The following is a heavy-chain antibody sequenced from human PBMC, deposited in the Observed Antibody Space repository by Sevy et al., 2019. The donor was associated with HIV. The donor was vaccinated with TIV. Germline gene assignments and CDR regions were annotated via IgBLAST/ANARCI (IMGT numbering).Heavy chain of an antibody. V-gene: IGHV1-2*06. CDR2: INPNSGGT. Sequence: ASVKVSCKASGYTFTAYYVHWVRQAPGQGLEWMGRINPNSGGTNYAQKSQGRVTMTRDTSISTAYMELSGLRYDDTAVYHCARAYYYDSSAYYFDHWGQGTLVTVSS. CDR3: ARAYYYDSSAYYFDH. CDR1: GYTFTAYY. J-gene: IGHJ4*02. D-gene: IGHD3-22*01.